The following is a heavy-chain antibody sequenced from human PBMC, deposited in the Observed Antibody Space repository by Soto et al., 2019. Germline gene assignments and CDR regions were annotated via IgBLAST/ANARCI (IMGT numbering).Heavy chain of an antibody. D-gene: IGHD3-22*01. J-gene: IGHJ5*02. CDR2: INAGNGNT. CDR1: TSTSYA. V-gene: IGHV1-3*01. CDR3: ARGPYYYDSSGINWFDP. Sequence: TSTSYAMHWVRQSPGQMFEWMGWINAGNGNTKYSQKFQGRVTITRDTSASTAYMELSSLRSDDTAVYYCARGPYYYDSSGINWFDPWGQGTLVTVSS.